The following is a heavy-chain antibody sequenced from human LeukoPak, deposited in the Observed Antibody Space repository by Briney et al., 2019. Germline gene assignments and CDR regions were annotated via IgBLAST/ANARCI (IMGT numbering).Heavy chain of an antibody. Sequence: PGGPLRLSCAASGFTFSDYYMTWIRQAPGKGLEWLSHIKGNGLTTYYADSVKGRFTISRDNARNSLFLQMYYCARGTMFPYYFDYWGQGTLVTVSS. CDR3: DY. CDR1: GFTFSDYY. J-gene: IGHJ4*02. CDR2: IKGNGLTT. V-gene: IGHV3-11*01. D-gene: IGHD3-10*02.